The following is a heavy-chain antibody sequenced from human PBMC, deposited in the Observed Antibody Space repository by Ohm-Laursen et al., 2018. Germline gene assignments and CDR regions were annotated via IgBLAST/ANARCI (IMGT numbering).Heavy chain of an antibody. J-gene: IGHJ4*02. CDR1: GFTFSNYA. CDR2: IGDGGGGA. D-gene: IGHD5-24*01. CDR3: ANHRSATWVHKRFDY. Sequence: SLRLSCTASGFTFSNYAMNWVRQVPEKGLEWVSSIGDGGGGAYYADSVKGRFTISRDNSKSTVYLQLNSLRAEDTAVYYCANHRSATWVHKRFDYWGQGTLVTVSS. V-gene: IGHV3-23*01.